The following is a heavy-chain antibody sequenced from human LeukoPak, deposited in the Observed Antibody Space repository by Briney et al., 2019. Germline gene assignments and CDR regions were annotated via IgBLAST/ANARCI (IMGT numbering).Heavy chain of an antibody. V-gene: IGHV4-59*01. Sequence: PSETLSLTCTVSGGSISSYYWNLIRQPPGKGLEWIGYIYYSGTTNYNPSLKSRVTISVDTSKNQFSLKLSSVTAADTAVYYCAREGSGGAFDIWGQGTMVTVSS. CDR3: AREGSGGAFDI. CDR2: IYYSGTT. CDR1: GGSISSYY. D-gene: IGHD3-10*01. J-gene: IGHJ3*02.